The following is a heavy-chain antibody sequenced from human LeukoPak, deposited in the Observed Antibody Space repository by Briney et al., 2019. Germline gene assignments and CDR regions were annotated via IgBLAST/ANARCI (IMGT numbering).Heavy chain of an antibody. CDR2: IYYSGST. Sequence: SWVRQPPGKGLEWIGYIYYSGSTYYNSSLKSRVTISVDTSKNQFSLKLSSVTAADTAVYYCARVERADFWSGIGYYFDYWGQGTLVTVSS. J-gene: IGHJ4*02. D-gene: IGHD3-3*01. V-gene: IGHV4-30-4*08. CDR3: ARVERADFWSGIGYYFDY.